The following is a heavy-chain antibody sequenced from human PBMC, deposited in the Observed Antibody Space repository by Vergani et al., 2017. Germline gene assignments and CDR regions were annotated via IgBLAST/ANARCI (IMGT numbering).Heavy chain of an antibody. CDR2: IKQDGSEK. V-gene: IGHV3-7*04. CDR3: ARELSLNWFDP. CDR1: GFTFSSYW. Sequence: EVQLVESGGGLVQPGGSLRLSCAASGFTFSSYWMSWVRQAPGKGLEWVANIKQDGSEKYYVDSVKGRFTISRDNAKNSLYLQMNGLQAEDTAVYYCARELSLNWFDPWGQGTTVTVSS. D-gene: IGHD3-16*02. J-gene: IGHJ5*01.